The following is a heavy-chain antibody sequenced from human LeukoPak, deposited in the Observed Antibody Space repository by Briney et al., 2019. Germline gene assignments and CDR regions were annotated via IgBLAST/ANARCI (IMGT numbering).Heavy chain of an antibody. J-gene: IGHJ2*01. CDR2: IKSKTDSGTT. CDR1: GFTFSTFSNAW. CDR3: TTDYYYDSSGYYSWYFDL. V-gene: IGHV3-15*01. Sequence: GGSLRLSCAASGFTFSTFSNAWVSWVRKAKGKGLEWVGRIKSKTDSGTTDYAPPVNGRFTISRDDSKNTLYLQMNSLKTEDTAVYYCTTDYYYDSSGYYSWYFDLWGRGTLVTVSS. D-gene: IGHD3-22*01.